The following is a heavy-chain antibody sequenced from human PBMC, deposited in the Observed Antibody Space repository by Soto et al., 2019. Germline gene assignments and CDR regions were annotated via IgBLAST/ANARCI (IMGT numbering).Heavy chain of an antibody. Sequence: QVQLVQSGAEVKKPGSSVKVSCKASGGTFSSYAISWVRQAPGQGLEWMGGIIPIFGTANYAHKFGGRVTITADESTSTAYMELSSPISEDTAVYYCARGLPGAAAGTSLDYWGQGTLVTVSS. J-gene: IGHJ4*02. CDR2: IIPIFGTA. V-gene: IGHV1-69*12. D-gene: IGHD6-13*01. CDR1: GGTFSSYA. CDR3: ARGLPGAAAGTSLDY.